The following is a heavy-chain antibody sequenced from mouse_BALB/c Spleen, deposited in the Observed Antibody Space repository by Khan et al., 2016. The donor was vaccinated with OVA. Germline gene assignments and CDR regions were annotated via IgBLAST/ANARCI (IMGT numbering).Heavy chain of an antibody. CDR2: INPSSSYP. J-gene: IGHJ3*01. CDR1: GYTFTSYT. D-gene: IGHD2-14*01. V-gene: IGHV1-4*01. CDR3: TREGAYYRSDGWFAY. Sequence: QVQLQQSGAELARPGASVKMSCKASGYTFTSYTMHWVKQRPGQGLEWIGYINPSSSYPNYNQKFKDKATLTADKSSSTAYMQLSSVTSEDSAVYYCTREGAYYRSDGWFAYWGQGTLVTVSA.